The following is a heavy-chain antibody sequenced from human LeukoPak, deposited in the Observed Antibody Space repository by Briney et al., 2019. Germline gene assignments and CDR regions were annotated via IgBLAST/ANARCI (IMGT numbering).Heavy chain of an antibody. CDR1: GFTFSSYA. D-gene: IGHD3-10*01. CDR3: AKGRDYGSGSYYNPFDY. Sequence: PGGSLRLSCAASGFTFSSYAMSWVRQAPGKGLEWVSAISGSGGSTYYADSVKGRFTISRDNSKNTLYLQMNSLRAEDTAVYYCAKGRDYGSGSYYNPFDYWGRGTLVTVSS. CDR2: ISGSGGST. J-gene: IGHJ4*02. V-gene: IGHV3-23*01.